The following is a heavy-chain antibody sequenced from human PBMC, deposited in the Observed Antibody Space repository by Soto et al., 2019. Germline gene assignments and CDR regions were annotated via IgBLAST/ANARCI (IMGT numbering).Heavy chain of an antibody. Sequence: PGGSLRLSCAASGFTFSSYSMNWVRQAPGKGLQWVSSISSSSSYIYYADSVKGRFTITRANARNSRYLQMNSLRGEATAVDSCARETKYYYDENWCDPWGKGNRGTVAS. V-gene: IGHV3-21*01. D-gene: IGHD3-22*01. CDR2: ISSSSSYI. CDR1: GFTFSSYS. J-gene: IGHJ5*02. CDR3: ARETKYYYDENWCDP.